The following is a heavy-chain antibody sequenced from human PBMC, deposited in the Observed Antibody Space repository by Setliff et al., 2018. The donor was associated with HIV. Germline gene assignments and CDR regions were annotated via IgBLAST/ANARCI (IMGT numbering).Heavy chain of an antibody. V-gene: IGHV4-59*11. CDR2: IHHSGGT. CDR1: YGSISGHY. CDR3: ARARGPPLPVLDF. D-gene: IGHD3-10*01. Sequence: PSETLSLTCTVSYGSISGHYWTWIRQPPGKGLEWIGYIHHSGGTQYNPSLMSRLTMSVDTSKNSFSLHLTSVTAADTAVYFCARARGPPLPVLDFWGPGTLVTVSS. J-gene: IGHJ4*02.